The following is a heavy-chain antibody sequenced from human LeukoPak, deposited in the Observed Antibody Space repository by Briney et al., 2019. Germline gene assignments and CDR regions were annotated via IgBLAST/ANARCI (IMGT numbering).Heavy chain of an antibody. CDR3: ARGGAADNYYYYYMDV. CDR2: IYHSGST. D-gene: IGHD6-13*01. CDR1: GYSISSGYC. J-gene: IGHJ6*03. Sequence: SETLSLTCTVSGYSISSGYCWGWIRQPPGKGLEWIGSIYHSGSTYYNSSLKSRVTISVDTSKNQFSLKLSSVTAADTAVYYCARGGAADNYYYYYMDVWGKGTTVTVSS. V-gene: IGHV4-38-2*02.